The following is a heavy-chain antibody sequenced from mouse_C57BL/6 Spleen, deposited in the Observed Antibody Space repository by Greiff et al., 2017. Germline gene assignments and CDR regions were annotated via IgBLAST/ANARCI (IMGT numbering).Heavy chain of an antibody. V-gene: IGHV1-9*01. CDR2: ILPGSGST. D-gene: IGHD1-1*01. CDR3: ARNYYGSSYVGYAMDD. Sequence: VQLQQSGAELMKPGASVKLSCKATGYTFTGYWIEWVKQRPGHGLEWIGDILPGSGSTNYNENFKGKATFTADKSSNTAYMQLSSLTTEDDAIYYCARNYYGSSYVGYAMDDWGQGTSVTVSS. J-gene: IGHJ4*01. CDR1: GYTFTGYW.